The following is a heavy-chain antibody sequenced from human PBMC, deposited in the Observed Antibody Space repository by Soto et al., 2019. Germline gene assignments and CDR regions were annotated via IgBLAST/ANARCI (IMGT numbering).Heavy chain of an antibody. CDR3: ARDRGAMVTDNYYGMDV. Sequence: SSTCVDSGRSIRSSNCWSCVRQPPGKGLEGIGEIYHSGSTNYNPSLKSRVTISVDKSKNQFSLKLSSVTAADTAVYYCARDRGAMVTDNYYGMDVWGQGTTVT. CDR2: IYHSGST. J-gene: IGHJ6*02. D-gene: IGHD5-18*01. CDR1: GRSIRSSNC. V-gene: IGHV4-4*02.